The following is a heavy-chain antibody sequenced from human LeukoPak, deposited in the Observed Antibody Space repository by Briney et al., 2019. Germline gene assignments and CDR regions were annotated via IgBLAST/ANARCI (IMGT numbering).Heavy chain of an antibody. CDR2: INHSGST. J-gene: IGHJ3*02. CDR3: ATKDSSSYHYDALDI. CDR1: GGSFSAYY. Sequence: SETLSLTCAVYGGSFSAYYWSWIRQSPEKGLEWIGEINHSGSTKYNPSLNSRVSISVDMSKNQFSMKLNSVTAADTAIYYCATKDSSSYHYDALDIWGRGTMVTVSS. V-gene: IGHV4-34*01. D-gene: IGHD3-22*01.